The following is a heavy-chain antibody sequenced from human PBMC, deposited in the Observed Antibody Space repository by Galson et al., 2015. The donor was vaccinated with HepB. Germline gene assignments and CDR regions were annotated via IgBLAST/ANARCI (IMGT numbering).Heavy chain of an antibody. CDR3: ARDARGFVEDPSWTRDYYGMDV. D-gene: IGHD3-10*01. Sequence: SETLSLTCTVSGGSISSYYWSWIRQPPGKGLEWLGYIYYSGSTNYNPSLKSRVTISVDTSKNQFSLELSSVTAADTAVYYCARDARGFVEDPSWTRDYYGMDVWGQGTTVTVSS. J-gene: IGHJ6*02. V-gene: IGHV4-59*01. CDR1: GGSISSYY. CDR2: IYYSGST.